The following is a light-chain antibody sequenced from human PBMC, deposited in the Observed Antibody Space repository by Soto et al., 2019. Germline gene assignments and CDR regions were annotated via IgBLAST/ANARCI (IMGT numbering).Light chain of an antibody. V-gene: IGKV3-20*01. Sequence: EIVLTHSPGTLSLSPWERATLSCWASQSVSSSYLACYQQKPVQAPRLLIYGASSRATGVPDRFSGSGPGTDFTPTISRLEPEDFAVYYCQQYGNSPWTFGQGTKVDIK. CDR3: QQYGNSPWT. CDR2: GAS. J-gene: IGKJ1*01. CDR1: QSVSSSY.